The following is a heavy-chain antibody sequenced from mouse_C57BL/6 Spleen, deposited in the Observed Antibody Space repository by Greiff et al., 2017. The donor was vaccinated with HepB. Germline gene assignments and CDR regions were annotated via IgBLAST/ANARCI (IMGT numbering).Heavy chain of an antibody. CDR1: GYTFTEYT. Sequence: QVQLQQSGAELVKPGASVKLSCKASGYTFTEYTIHWVKQRSGQGLEWIGWFYPGSGSIKYNEKFKDKATLTAYKSSSTVYMELSRLTSEDSAVYFCARHRYYYGSSYNYAMDYWGQGTSVTVSS. V-gene: IGHV1-62-2*01. J-gene: IGHJ4*01. CDR2: FYPGSGSI. D-gene: IGHD1-1*01. CDR3: ARHRYYYGSSYNYAMDY.